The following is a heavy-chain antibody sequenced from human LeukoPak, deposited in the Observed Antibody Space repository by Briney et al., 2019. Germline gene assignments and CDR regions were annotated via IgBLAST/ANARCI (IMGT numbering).Heavy chain of an antibody. D-gene: IGHD6-25*01. CDR3: ARRYSSGPPNFDY. V-gene: IGHV4-59*05. J-gene: IGHJ4*02. CDR1: GGSISSYY. CDR2: IYYSGST. Sequence: SETLSLTCTVSGGSISSYYWSWIRQPPGKGLEWIGSIYYSGSTYYNPSLKSRVTISVDTSKNQFSLKLSSATAADTAVYYCARRYSSGPPNFDYWGQGTLVTVSS.